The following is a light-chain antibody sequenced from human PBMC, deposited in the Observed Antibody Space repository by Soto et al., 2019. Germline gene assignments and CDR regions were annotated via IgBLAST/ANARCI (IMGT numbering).Light chain of an antibody. CDR1: SSDVGGYNY. V-gene: IGLV2-8*01. Sequence: QSALTQPPSASGSPGQSVTISCTGTSSDVGGYNYVSWYQPHPGKAPKLMIYEVSKRPSGVPDRFSGSRSGNTASLTVSGLQAEDEADYYCRSYAGSNTLFGGGTKLTVL. CDR3: RSYAGSNTL. J-gene: IGLJ2*01. CDR2: EVS.